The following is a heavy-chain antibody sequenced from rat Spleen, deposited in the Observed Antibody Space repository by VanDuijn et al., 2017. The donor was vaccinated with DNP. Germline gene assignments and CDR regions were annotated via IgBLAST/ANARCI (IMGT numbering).Heavy chain of an antibody. J-gene: IGHJ2*01. CDR2: ITKTGDTT. CDR1: GFIFSNYW. CDR3: PSNPRIRTAAPFDS. V-gene: IGHV5-31*01. D-gene: IGHD1-2*01. Sequence: EVQLVASGGGPVQPGGSLKVSCVASGFIFSNYWMTWIRQAPGKGLEWVASITKTGDTTYYSDSVKGRFSISRDNAKSTLYLQVNSLRSEDTATYYCPSNPRIRTAAPFDSWGQGVMVTVSS.